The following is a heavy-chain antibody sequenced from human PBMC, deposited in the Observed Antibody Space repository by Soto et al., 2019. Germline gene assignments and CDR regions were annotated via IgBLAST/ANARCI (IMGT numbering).Heavy chain of an antibody. CDR3: AASYGSGSRAFDY. V-gene: IGHV1-69*02. Sequence: QVQLVQSEPEVRMPGSSVKVSSKASGDTFNSYTINWVRQAPGQGLQWMGRTIPILAMSNYALKFQGRVTITADKSTTTAYMELSRLRSDDTAVYYCAASYGSGSRAFDYWGQGTLVTVSS. CDR2: TIPILAMS. J-gene: IGHJ4*02. D-gene: IGHD3-10*01. CDR1: GDTFNSYT.